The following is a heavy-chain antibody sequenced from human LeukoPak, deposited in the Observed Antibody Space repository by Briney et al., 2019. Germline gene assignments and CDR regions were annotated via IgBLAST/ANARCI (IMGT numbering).Heavy chain of an antibody. D-gene: IGHD2-2*01. J-gene: IGHJ6*02. Sequence: GGSLRLSCSASGFIFRKYAIHWVRQAPGKGLEYVSAISSDGGSTYYADSVKGRFTISRDNAKNSLYLQMNSLRAEDTAVYYCARDEIVVVPAAMLGYYYYGMDVWGQGTTVTVSS. CDR2: ISSDGGST. CDR1: GFIFRKYA. CDR3: ARDEIVVVPAAMLGYYYYGMDV. V-gene: IGHV3-64*04.